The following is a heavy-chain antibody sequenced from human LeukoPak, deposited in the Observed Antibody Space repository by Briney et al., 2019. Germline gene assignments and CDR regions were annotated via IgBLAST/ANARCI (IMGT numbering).Heavy chain of an antibody. J-gene: IGHJ4*02. Sequence: SETLSLTCAVYGGSFSDYNWTWIRQPPGKGLEWIGEIGHNGSTNYNPSLKGRVTISVDTSKNRFSLKLTSVTAADTAVYYCARPSGGTPFKRFDYWGQGTLVTVSS. V-gene: IGHV4-34*01. CDR1: GGSFSDYN. D-gene: IGHD1-1*01. CDR2: IGHNGST. CDR3: ARPSGGTPFKRFDY.